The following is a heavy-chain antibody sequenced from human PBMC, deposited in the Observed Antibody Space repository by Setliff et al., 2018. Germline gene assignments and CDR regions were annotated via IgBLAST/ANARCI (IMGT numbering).Heavy chain of an antibody. V-gene: IGHV4-61*02. CDR1: GGSISSGSYY. CDR2: IYTSGST. D-gene: IGHD2-2*01. Sequence: SETLSLTCTVSGGSISSGSYYWSWIRQPAGKGLEWIGRIYTSGSTNYNPSLKSRVTISVDTSKNQFSLKLSSVTAADTAVYSCARLGPHCSSTSCYLVLRSYFDYWGQGTLVTVSS. CDR3: ARLGPHCSSTSCYLVLRSYFDY. J-gene: IGHJ4*02.